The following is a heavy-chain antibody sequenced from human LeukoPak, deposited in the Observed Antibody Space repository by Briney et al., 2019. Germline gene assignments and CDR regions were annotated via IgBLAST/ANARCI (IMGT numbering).Heavy chain of an antibody. V-gene: IGHV1-18*01. J-gene: IGHJ4*02. CDR2: ISAYNGNT. CDR3: ARDSIDGSGTYYNDSPDY. Sequence: ASVKVSCKASGYTFSGYGISWVRQAPGQGLEWMGWISAYNGNTDYGQNLRGRLIMTTDTSTSTAYMELRSLRSDDTAVYYCARDSIDGSGTYYNDSPDYWGQGTLVTVSS. CDR1: GYTFSGYG. D-gene: IGHD3-10*01.